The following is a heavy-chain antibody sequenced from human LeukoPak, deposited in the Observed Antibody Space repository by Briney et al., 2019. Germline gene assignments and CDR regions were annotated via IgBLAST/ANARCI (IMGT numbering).Heavy chain of an antibody. CDR3: AATRVGATYDAFDI. D-gene: IGHD1-26*01. CDR2: IIPILGIA. Sequence: SVKVSCKASGGTFSSYTISWVRQAPGQGLEWMGRIIPILGIASYAQKFQGRVTITADKSTSTACMELSSLRSEDTAVYYCAATRVGATYDAFDIWGQGTMVTVSS. J-gene: IGHJ3*02. V-gene: IGHV1-69*02. CDR1: GGTFSSYT.